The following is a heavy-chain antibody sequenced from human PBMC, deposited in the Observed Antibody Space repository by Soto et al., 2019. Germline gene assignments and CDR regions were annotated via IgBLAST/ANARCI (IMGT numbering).Heavy chain of an antibody. J-gene: IGHJ6*02. D-gene: IGHD6-6*01. Sequence: QVQLVQSGAEVKKPGSSVKVSCKASGGTFSSYAISWVRQAPGQGLEWMGGIIPIFGTANYAQKFQGRVTITADKSTSTAYMELSSLRSEDTAVYYCARDRVAARPKAPYYYYYGMDVWGQGTTVTVSS. CDR2: IIPIFGTA. CDR1: GGTFSSYA. CDR3: ARDRVAARPKAPYYYYYGMDV. V-gene: IGHV1-69*06.